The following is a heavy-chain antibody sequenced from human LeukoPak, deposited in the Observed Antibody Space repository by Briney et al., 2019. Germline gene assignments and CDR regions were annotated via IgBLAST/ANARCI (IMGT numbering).Heavy chain of an antibody. Sequence: AGGSLRLSCAASGFTFSSYAMSWVRQAPGKGLEWVSAISGSGGSTYYADSVKGRFTISRDNSKNTLYLQMNSLRAEDTAVYYCATHTPDPIVGATDYFDYWGQGTLVTVSS. J-gene: IGHJ4*02. CDR3: ATHTPDPIVGATDYFDY. D-gene: IGHD1-26*01. CDR2: ISGSGGST. CDR1: GFTFSSYA. V-gene: IGHV3-23*01.